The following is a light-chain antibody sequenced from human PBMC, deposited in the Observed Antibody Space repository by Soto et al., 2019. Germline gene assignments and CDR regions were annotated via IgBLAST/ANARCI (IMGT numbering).Light chain of an antibody. CDR2: DVS. J-gene: IGLJ1*01. CDR1: SSDVGAYNY. CDR3: KSSTTTSTYV. V-gene: IGLV2-14*01. Sequence: QSVLTQPASVSGSPGQSIAISCTGTSSDVGAYNYVSWYQQPPGKAPKLMIYDVSNRPSGVSDRFSGSKSGNTASLTISGLQTQDEADYYCKSSTTTSTYVFGTGTKVTVL.